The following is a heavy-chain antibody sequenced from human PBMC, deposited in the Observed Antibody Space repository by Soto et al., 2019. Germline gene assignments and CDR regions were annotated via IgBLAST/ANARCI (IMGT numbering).Heavy chain of an antibody. CDR2: IIPILGIA. V-gene: IGHV1-69*02. CDR3: ASPMTTTYGFDY. Sequence: QVQLVQSGAEVKKPGSSVKVSCKASGGTFSSYTISWVRQAPGQGLEWMGRIIPILGIANHAQKFPGRVTITADKSTSTAYLERSSLRSEDTAVYYCASPMTTTYGFDYWGQGTLVTVSS. CDR1: GGTFSSYT. J-gene: IGHJ4*02. D-gene: IGHD4-17*01.